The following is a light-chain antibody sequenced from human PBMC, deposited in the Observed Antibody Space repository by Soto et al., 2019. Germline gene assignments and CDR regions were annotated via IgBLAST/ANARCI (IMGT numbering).Light chain of an antibody. V-gene: IGLV1-40*01. CDR2: GST. CDR1: SSNIGAPYD. CDR3: QSYDSSLSGYV. J-gene: IGLJ1*01. Sequence: QSVLTQPPSASGTPGQRVTISCSGSSSNIGAPYDVHWYQHLPGTAPKLLIYGSTNRPSGVPGRFSGSKSGTSASLAITGLQAEDEADYYCQSYDSSLSGYVFGAGTKLTVL.